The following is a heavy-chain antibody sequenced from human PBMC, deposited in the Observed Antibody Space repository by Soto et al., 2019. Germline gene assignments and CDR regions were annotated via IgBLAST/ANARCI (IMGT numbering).Heavy chain of an antibody. V-gene: IGHV1-2*02. D-gene: IGHD3-10*01. CDR1: GYTFTGYY. CDR2: INPNSGGT. J-gene: IGHJ4*02. Sequence: QVQLVQSGAEVKKPGASVKVSCKASGYTFTGYYMHWVRQAPGQGLEWMGWINPNSGGTNYAQKVQGRVTMTRDTSISTAYMELSRLRSDDTAVYYCARDPKNYGSGSYYPTWYYFDYWGQGTLVTVSS. CDR3: ARDPKNYGSGSYYPTWYYFDY.